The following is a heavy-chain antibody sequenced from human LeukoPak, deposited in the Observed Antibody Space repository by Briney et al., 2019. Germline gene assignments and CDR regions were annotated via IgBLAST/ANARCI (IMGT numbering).Heavy chain of an antibody. CDR2: IPDSGEA. J-gene: IGHJ5*02. Sequence: PGGSLRLSRAVSVFRLSEYYMSWVREAPGKGREGGGLIPDSGEAFYADFARGRFAISRDESENTLYLQMNSLRVEDTAVYFCARDRAASQDWVEFDPWGQGTPVIVSS. V-gene: IGHV3-66*03. D-gene: IGHD3/OR15-3a*01. CDR3: ARDRAASQDWVEFDP. CDR1: VFRLSEYY.